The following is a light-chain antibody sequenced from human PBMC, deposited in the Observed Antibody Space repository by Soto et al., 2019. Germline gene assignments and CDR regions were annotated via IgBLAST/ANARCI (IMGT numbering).Light chain of an antibody. V-gene: IGKV1-39*01. CDR3: QQTNTAPWT. J-gene: IGKJ1*01. CDR1: ERISDY. CDR2: TAS. Sequence: DIQKTQSPSSLSASVGDRVTISCRASERISDYLAWYQQKPGKAPKLLINTASSLRSGVPSRFSGSGSGTDFTLTIDSLQPEDFATYFCQQTNTAPWTFGQGTKVDIK.